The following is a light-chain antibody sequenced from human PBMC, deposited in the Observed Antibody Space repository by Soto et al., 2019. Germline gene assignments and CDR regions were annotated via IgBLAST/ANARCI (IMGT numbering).Light chain of an antibody. Sequence: AIRMTQSPSSFSASTGDRVTITCRASQGISSYLAWYQQKPGKAPKLLIYAASTLQSGVPSRFSGSGSGTDFTLTISCLQSEDFATYYCQQYYSYPPITFGQGTRLEMK. CDR1: QGISSY. CDR2: AAS. J-gene: IGKJ5*01. V-gene: IGKV1-8*01. CDR3: QQYYSYPPIT.